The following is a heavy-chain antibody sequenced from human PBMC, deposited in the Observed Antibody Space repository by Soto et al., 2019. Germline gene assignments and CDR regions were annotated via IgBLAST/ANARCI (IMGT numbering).Heavy chain of an antibody. CDR2: INPSGGGT. V-gene: IGHV1-46*03. CDR3: ARYYHDSSGYENAFYI. CDR1: GYTFTNYY. J-gene: IGHJ3*02. Sequence: ASVKVSCKASGYTFTNYYLHWVRQAPGQGLEWLGIINPSGGGTNYAQKFQGRLTMTRDTSTSTVYMELSSLRSEDTAVYYCARYYHDSSGYENAFYIWGQGTMVTVSS. D-gene: IGHD3-22*01.